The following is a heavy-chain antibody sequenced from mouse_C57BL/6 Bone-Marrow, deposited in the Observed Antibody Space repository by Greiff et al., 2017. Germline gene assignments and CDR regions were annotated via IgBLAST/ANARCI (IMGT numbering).Heavy chain of an antibody. CDR3: ARSTGTGAMDY. V-gene: IGHV1-54*01. J-gene: IGHJ4*01. D-gene: IGHD4-1*01. CDR1: GYAFTNYL. Sequence: VQLQQSGAELVRPGTSVKVSCKASGYAFTNYLIEWVKQRPGQGLEWIGVINPGSGGTNYSEKFKGKATLTADKSSSTAYMQLSSLTSEDSAVYFCARSTGTGAMDYWGQGTSVTVSS. CDR2: INPGSGGT.